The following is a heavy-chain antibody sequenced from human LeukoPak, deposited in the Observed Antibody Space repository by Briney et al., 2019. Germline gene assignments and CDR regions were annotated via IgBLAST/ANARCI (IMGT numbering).Heavy chain of an antibody. V-gene: IGHV3-48*01. Sequence: GGSLRLSCAASGFTFSSYEMNWVRQAPGKGLEWVSYISSSSSTIYYADPVEGRFTISRDNAENSLYLQMNSLRAEDTAVYFCARNGRYSGSYDYWGQGTLVTVSS. CDR2: ISSSSSTI. CDR1: GFTFSSYE. J-gene: IGHJ4*02. CDR3: ARNGRYSGSYDY. D-gene: IGHD1-26*01.